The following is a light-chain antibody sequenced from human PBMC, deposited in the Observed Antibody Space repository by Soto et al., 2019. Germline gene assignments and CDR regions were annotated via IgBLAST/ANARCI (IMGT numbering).Light chain of an antibody. CDR3: GTWDSSLSAWV. CDR2: DNN. J-gene: IGLJ3*02. CDR1: SSNIGNNY. V-gene: IGLV1-51*01. Sequence: QAVVTQPPSVSAAPGQKVTISCSGSSSNIGNNYVSWYQQLPGTAPKLLIYDNNKRPSRIPDRFSGSKSGTSATLGITGLQTGDEADYYCGTWDSSLSAWVFGGGTKVTVL.